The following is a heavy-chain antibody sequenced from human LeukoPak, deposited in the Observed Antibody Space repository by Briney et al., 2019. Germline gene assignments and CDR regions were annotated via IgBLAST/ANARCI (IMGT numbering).Heavy chain of an antibody. D-gene: IGHD5-18*01. V-gene: IGHV1-18*01. Sequence: ASVKVSCKASGYTFTSYGISWVRQAPGQGLEWMGWISAYNGNTNYAQKLQGRVTMTTDTSTSTAYMELRSLRSEDTAVYYCARDPSWGYSYGSQGWYFDLWGRGTLVTVSS. CDR3: ARDPSWGYSYGSQGWYFDL. CDR2: ISAYNGNT. J-gene: IGHJ2*01. CDR1: GYTFTSYG.